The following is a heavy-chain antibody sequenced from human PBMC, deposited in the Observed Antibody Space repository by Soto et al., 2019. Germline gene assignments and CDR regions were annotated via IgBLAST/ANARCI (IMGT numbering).Heavy chain of an antibody. CDR3: AREVSSSWYPLDY. V-gene: IGHV4-31*03. D-gene: IGHD6-13*01. J-gene: IGHJ4*02. CDR2: IYYSGST. CDR1: GGSISSGGYY. Sequence: PSETLSLTCTVSGGSISSGGYYWSWIRQHPGKGLEWIGYIYYSGSTYYNPSLKSRVTISVDTSKNQFSLKLSSVTAADTAVYYCAREVSSSWYPLDYWGQGTLVTVS.